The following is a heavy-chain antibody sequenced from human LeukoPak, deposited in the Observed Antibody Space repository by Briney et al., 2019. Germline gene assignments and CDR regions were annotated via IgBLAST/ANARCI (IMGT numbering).Heavy chain of an antibody. CDR2: IWYDGSNK. CDR3: AKDRGGYYYYFDY. V-gene: IGHV3-33*06. Sequence: GGSLRLSCAASGFSFSNYGMHWVRQAPGKGLEWVAVIWYDGSNKYYADSVEGRFTISRDNSKNTLYLQMNSLRAEDTAVYYCAKDRGGYYYYFDYWGQGTLVTVSS. CDR1: GFSFSNYG. J-gene: IGHJ4*02. D-gene: IGHD3-22*01.